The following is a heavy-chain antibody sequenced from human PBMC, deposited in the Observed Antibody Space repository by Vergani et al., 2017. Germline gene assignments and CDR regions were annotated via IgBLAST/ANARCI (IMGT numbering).Heavy chain of an antibody. J-gene: IGHJ3*02. D-gene: IGHD6-19*01. V-gene: IGHV3-23*01. CDR2: LSASDRRT. CDR3: AKVGRSEVAGTFGAFDI. CDR1: GFTFIMHA. Sequence: EVQLLESGGDLVQPGGSLRLSCAASGFTFIMHAMRWVRQAPGKGLEWVSTLSASDRRTNYADAVKGRFTISRDISTNTLFLHRNSLRPEDTAVYYCAKVGRSEVAGTFGAFDIWGQGTMVTVSS.